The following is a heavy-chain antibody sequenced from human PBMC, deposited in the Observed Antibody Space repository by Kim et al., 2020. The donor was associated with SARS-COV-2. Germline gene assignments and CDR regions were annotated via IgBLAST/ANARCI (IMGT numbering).Heavy chain of an antibody. CDR3: ARDRGSSTSCYVCESPDDYYYGMDV. CDR1: GDSVSSNSAA. V-gene: IGHV6-1*01. J-gene: IGHJ6*02. CDR2: TYYRSKWYN. Sequence: SQTLSLTCAISGDSVSSNSAAWNWIRQSPSRGLEWLGRTYYRSKWYNDYAVSVKSRITINPDTSKNQFSLQLNSVTPEDTAVYYCARDRGSSTSCYVCESPDDYYYGMDVWGQGTTVTDSS. D-gene: IGHD2-2*01.